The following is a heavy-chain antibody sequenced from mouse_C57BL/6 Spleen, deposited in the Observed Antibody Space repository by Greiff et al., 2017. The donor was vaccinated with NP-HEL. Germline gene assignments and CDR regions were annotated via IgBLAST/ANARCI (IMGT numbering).Heavy chain of an antibody. J-gene: IGHJ3*01. Sequence: VKLMESGAELVKPGASVKLSCKASGYTFTSYWMHWVKQRPGQGLEWIGMIHPNSGSTNYNEKFKSKATLTVDKSSSTAYMQLSSLTSEDSSVYYCAREDGNPFAYWGQGTLVTVSA. V-gene: IGHV1-64*01. CDR2: IHPNSGST. D-gene: IGHD2-1*01. CDR1: GYTFTSYW. CDR3: AREDGNPFAY.